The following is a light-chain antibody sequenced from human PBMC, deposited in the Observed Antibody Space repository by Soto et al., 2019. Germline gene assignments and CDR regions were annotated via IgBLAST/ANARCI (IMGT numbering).Light chain of an antibody. CDR3: QQYGSSLIT. V-gene: IGKV3-20*01. Sequence: EIVLTQSPGTLSLSPGERATLFCRASQTITTSQLAWYQQKPGQAPRVLIFGASNRATGIPDRFSGSGSGTDFTLTISRLEPEDFAVYYCQQYGSSLITFGQGTRLEIK. J-gene: IGKJ5*01. CDR1: QTITTSQ. CDR2: GAS.